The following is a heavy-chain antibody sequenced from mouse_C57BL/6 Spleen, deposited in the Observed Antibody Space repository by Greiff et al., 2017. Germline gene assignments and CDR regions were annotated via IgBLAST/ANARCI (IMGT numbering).Heavy chain of an antibody. CDR3: TSYDYAY. Sequence: QVQLQQSGAELVRPGASVTLSCKASGYTFTDYEMHWVKQTPVHGLEWIGAIDPETGGTAYNQTFKGKAILTADKSSSTAYMELRSLTSEDSAVYYGTSYDYAYWGKGTTLTVSS. CDR1: GYTFTDYE. D-gene: IGHD2-4*01. CDR2: IDPETGGT. J-gene: IGHJ2*01. V-gene: IGHV1-15*01.